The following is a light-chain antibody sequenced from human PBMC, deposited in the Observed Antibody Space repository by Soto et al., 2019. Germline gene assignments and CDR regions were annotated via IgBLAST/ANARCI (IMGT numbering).Light chain of an antibody. J-gene: IGKJ1*01. Sequence: ETVLTQSPSTLSLSPGERATLSSRASQSVSSSYLAWYQQKPGQAPRLLIYGASSRATGIPDRFSGSGSGTDFTLTISRLEPEDFAVYYCQQYGSSPQTFGQGTKVDIK. CDR2: GAS. V-gene: IGKV3-20*01. CDR3: QQYGSSPQT. CDR1: QSVSSSY.